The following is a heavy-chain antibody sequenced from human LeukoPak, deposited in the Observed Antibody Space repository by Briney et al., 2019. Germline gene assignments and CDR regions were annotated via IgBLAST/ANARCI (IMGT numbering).Heavy chain of an antibody. CDR1: GYTFTNNY. V-gene: IGHV1-46*01. J-gene: IGHJ4*02. Sequence: ASVKVSCKASGYTFTNNYLHWVRQAPGQGLEWIGMIYPRDGSTSYAQNFQGRVTVTRDTSTTTVHMELRGLRSEDTAVYYCARDQEGFDYWGQGTVVTVSS. CDR2: IYPRDGST. CDR3: ARDQEGFDY.